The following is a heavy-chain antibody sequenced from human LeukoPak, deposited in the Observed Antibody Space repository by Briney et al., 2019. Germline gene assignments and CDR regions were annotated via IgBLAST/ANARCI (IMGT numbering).Heavy chain of an antibody. CDR3: ARHPEPGYCSSTSCHESYFDY. CDR2: ISGSGGRP. CDR1: GFKFRSCA. Sequence: GGSLRLSCAASGFKFRSCAMSWVRQAPGKGLAWVSAISGSGGRPYYADSVKGRFTISRDNSKNTLYLQMNSLRAEDTAVYYCARHPEPGYCSSTSCHESYFDYWGQGTLVTVSS. V-gene: IGHV3-23*01. D-gene: IGHD2-2*01. J-gene: IGHJ4*02.